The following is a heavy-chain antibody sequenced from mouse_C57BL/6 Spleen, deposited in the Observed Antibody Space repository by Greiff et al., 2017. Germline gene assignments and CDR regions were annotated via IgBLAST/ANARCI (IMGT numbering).Heavy chain of an antibody. CDR3: ALLLRSYWYFDV. V-gene: IGHV14-2*01. J-gene: IGHJ1*03. D-gene: IGHD1-1*01. CDR1: GFNIKDYY. Sequence: EVKLQQSGAELVKPGASVKLSCTASGFNIKDYYMHWVKQRTEQGLEWIGRIDPEDGETKYAPKFQGKATTTSDTSSNTAYLQLSSLTSEDTAVYYCALLLRSYWYFDVWGTGTTVTVSS. CDR2: IDPEDGET.